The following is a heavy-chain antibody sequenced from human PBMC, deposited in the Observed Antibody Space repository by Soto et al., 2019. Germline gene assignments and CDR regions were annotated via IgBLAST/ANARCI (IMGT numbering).Heavy chain of an antibody. V-gene: IGHV4-30-4*01. CDR2: IYYSGST. CDR3: ARERPDGARLDP. J-gene: IGHJ5*02. D-gene: IGHD6-6*01. Sequence: SETLSHTCSVSGFSISSGDYYLSWIRQPPGKGLEWIGYIYYSGSTYYNPSLKSRVTISVDTSKNQFSLKLSSVTAADTAVYYCARERPDGARLDPWGQGTLVTVPQ. CDR1: GFSISSGDYY.